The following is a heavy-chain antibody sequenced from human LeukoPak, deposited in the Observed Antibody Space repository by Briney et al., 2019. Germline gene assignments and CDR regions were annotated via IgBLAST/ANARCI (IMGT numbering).Heavy chain of an antibody. V-gene: IGHV4-39*01. CDR1: GGSISSSPYY. CDR2: IYYSGST. D-gene: IGHD4-23*01. Sequence: PSETLSLTCTVSGGSISSSPYYWGWIRQPPGQGLEWIGNIYYSGSTYYNPSLKTRVTISVDTSKNQFSLKLTSVTAADTAVYYCARLASADGNWPRPLDYWGQGSLVTVSS. CDR3: ARLASADGNWPRPLDY. J-gene: IGHJ4*02.